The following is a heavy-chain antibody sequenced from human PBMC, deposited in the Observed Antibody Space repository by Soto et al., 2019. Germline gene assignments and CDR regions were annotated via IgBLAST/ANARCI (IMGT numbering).Heavy chain of an antibody. CDR3: ARLFDTRGWYDD. D-gene: IGHD6-19*01. Sequence: PGESLKISFKGSGYSFTSYLIGWVRQMPGKGLERMGIIYPGDSDTRYSPSFQGQVTISADKSITTTYLQWSSLKASDTAIYYCARLFDTRGWYDDWGQGNLRTVS. J-gene: IGHJ4*02. CDR1: GYSFTSYL. V-gene: IGHV5-51*01. CDR2: IYPGDSDT.